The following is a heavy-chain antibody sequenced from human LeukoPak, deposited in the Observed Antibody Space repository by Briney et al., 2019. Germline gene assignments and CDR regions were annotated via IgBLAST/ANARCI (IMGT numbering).Heavy chain of an antibody. D-gene: IGHD3-9*01. V-gene: IGHV3-15*01. CDR3: TTGPATAYFPFDH. CDR2: ILSKGSGGTT. CDR1: GLTFSDAW. Sequence: PGGSLRLSCVVSGLTFSDAWMTWVRQAPGKGLEWIGRILSKGSGGTTDYAAPVKGRVTISRDDSKNTLYLQMNSLKTEDTAVYYCTTGPATAYFPFDHWGQGTLVTVSS. J-gene: IGHJ4*02.